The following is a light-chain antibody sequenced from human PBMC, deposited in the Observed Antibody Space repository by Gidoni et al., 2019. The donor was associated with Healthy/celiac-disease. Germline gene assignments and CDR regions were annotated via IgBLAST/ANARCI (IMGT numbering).Light chain of an antibody. V-gene: IGLV1-40*01. Sequence: QSVLTQPPSVSVAPGQRVTISCTGSSSNIGAGYDVHWYQQLPGTAPKLLIYGNSNRPSGVPDRFSGSKSGTSASLAITGLQAEDEADYYCQSYDSSFSWVFGGGTKLTVL. J-gene: IGLJ3*02. CDR2: GNS. CDR1: SSNIGAGYD. CDR3: QSYDSSFSWV.